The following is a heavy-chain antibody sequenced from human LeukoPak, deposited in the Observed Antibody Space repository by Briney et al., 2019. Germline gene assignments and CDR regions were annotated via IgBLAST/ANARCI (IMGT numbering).Heavy chain of an antibody. V-gene: IGHV4-39*07. CDR1: GDSISSSSYY. Sequence: PSETLSLTCTVSGDSISSSSYYWGWIRQPPGKGLEWIGSISYSGSTYYNPSLKSRVTISVDTSKNQFSLKLSSVTAADTAVYYCARRGIAARPAQGLRNWFDPWGQGTLVTVSS. CDR2: ISYSGST. CDR3: ARRGIAARPAQGLRNWFDP. D-gene: IGHD6-6*01. J-gene: IGHJ5*02.